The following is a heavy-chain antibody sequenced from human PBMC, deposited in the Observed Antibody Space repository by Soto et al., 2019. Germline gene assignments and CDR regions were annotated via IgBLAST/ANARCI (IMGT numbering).Heavy chain of an antibody. D-gene: IGHD1-26*01. CDR1: GVSFSSGGYY. V-gene: IGHV4-31*03. CDR3: ARDSGSYSWFDY. J-gene: IGHJ4*02. Sequence: QVQLQESGPGLVKPSQTLSLTCTVSGVSFSSGGYYWNWILQRPGKGLEWIGYISYSGSTYYNPSLKSRLTISLDTSKNQFSLKLSSVTAADTAVYYCARDSGSYSWFDYWGQGTLVTVSS. CDR2: ISYSGST.